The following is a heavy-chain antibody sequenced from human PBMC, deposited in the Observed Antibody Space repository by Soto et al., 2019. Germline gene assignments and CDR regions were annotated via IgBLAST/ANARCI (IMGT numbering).Heavy chain of an antibody. D-gene: IGHD2-2*01. CDR1: GCSISSYY. CDR3: AREGCISTSCYAGLNWFDP. V-gene: IGHV4-59*01. J-gene: IGHJ5*02. Sequence: PSETLSLTCTVSGCSISSYYWSWIRQPPGKGLEWIGYIYYSGSTNYNPSLKSRVTISVDTSKNQFSLKLSSVTAADTAVYYCAREGCISTSCYAGLNWFDPWGQGTLVTVSS. CDR2: IYYSGST.